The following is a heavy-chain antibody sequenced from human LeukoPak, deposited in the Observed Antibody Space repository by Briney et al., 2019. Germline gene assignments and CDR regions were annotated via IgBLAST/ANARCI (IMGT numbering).Heavy chain of an antibody. Sequence: SVKVSCKASGGSSTSYGISWVRQAPGQGLEWMGKIIPIYGRANYGQKFQGRVTITADELTTTSYMELSSLTAEDMAVYYCAAGGAYEFRDDYWGQGTLVTVSS. J-gene: IGHJ4*02. CDR2: IIPIYGRA. V-gene: IGHV1-69*13. CDR3: AAGGAYEFRDDY. D-gene: IGHD3-3*01. CDR1: GGSSTSYG.